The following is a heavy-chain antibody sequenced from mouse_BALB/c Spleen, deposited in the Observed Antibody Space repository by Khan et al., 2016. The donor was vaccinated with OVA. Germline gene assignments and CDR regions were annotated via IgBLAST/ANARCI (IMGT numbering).Heavy chain of an antibody. V-gene: IGHV1S81*02. CDR2: TNPTNGRT. CDR1: GYTFTSYW. CDR3: ARIKKIVATYFDY. Sequence: QVQLQQPGAELVKAGASVKMSCKASGYTFTSYWMHWVKQRLGQGLEGFAETNPTNGRTYYNEKFKSKATMTVDKSSSKAYMLLSGPTFEDSAVYYCARIKKIVATYFDYWGQGTTLTVSS. D-gene: IGHD1-1*01. J-gene: IGHJ2*01.